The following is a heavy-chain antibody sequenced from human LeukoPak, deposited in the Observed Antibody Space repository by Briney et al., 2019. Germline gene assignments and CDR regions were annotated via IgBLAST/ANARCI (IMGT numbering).Heavy chain of an antibody. CDR3: AKRGSGPNAPRAFDY. Sequence: PGGSLRLSCAASGFTFSSYAMSWVRQAPGKGLEWVSGISGSGGSTYYADSVKGRFTISRDNSKNSLYLQINSLRLEDTGLYYCAKRGSGPNAPRAFDYWGQGTLVTASS. V-gene: IGHV3-23*01. CDR2: ISGSGGST. CDR1: GFTFSSYA. J-gene: IGHJ4*02. D-gene: IGHD3-10*01.